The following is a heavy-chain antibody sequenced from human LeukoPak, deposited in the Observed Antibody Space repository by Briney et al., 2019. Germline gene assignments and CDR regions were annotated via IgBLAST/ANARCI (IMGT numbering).Heavy chain of an antibody. J-gene: IGHJ3*02. Sequence: GASVKVSCKASGYTFTSYDINWVRQATGQGLEWMGWMNPNSGNTGYAQKFQGRVTITRNTSISTAYMELSSLRSEDTAVYYCARGRGGIYYYDPPLDGGSGRAFDIWGQGTMVTVSS. V-gene: IGHV1-8*01. CDR2: MNPNSGNT. CDR3: ARGRGGIYYYDPPLDGGSGRAFDI. CDR1: GYTFTSYD. D-gene: IGHD3-22*01.